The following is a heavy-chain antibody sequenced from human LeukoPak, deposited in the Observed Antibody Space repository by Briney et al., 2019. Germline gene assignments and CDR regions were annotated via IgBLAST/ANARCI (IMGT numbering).Heavy chain of an antibody. D-gene: IGHD6-19*01. J-gene: IGHJ6*02. CDR1: GGSFSGYY. Sequence: SETLSLTCAVYGGSFSGYYWSWIRQPPGKGLEWIGEINHSGSTNYNPSLKSRVTISVDTSKNQFSLKLSSVTAADTAVYYCARVRLDDYYYYYGMDVWGQGTTVTVSS. CDR2: INHSGST. V-gene: IGHV4-34*01. CDR3: ARVRLDDYYYYYGMDV.